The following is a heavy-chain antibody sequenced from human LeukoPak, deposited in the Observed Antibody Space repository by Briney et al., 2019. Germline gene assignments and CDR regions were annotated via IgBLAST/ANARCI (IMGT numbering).Heavy chain of an antibody. J-gene: IGHJ4*02. V-gene: IGHV4-59*01. Sequence: SETLSLTCTVSGGSINSYYWSWIRQPPGKGLEWIGFISYSGSTNYDPSLKSRVTISVDTSKNQFSLKLSSVTAADTAVYYCARADGYNHQRFDYWGQGTLVTVSS. CDR1: GGSINSYY. CDR3: ARADGYNHQRFDY. CDR2: ISYSGST. D-gene: IGHD5-24*01.